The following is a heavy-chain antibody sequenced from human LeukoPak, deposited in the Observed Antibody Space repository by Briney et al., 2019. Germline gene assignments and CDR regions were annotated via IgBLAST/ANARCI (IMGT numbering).Heavy chain of an antibody. Sequence: SETLSLTCTVSGDSISSGDYYWSWIRQPAGKGLEWIGRISSSGSTNYNPSLKSRVTISVDTPKNQFSLKLSSVTAADTAVYYCARGPIAARPTPFDYWGQGTLVTVSS. J-gene: IGHJ4*02. CDR2: ISSSGST. CDR1: GDSISSGDYY. CDR3: ARGPIAARPTPFDY. V-gene: IGHV4-61*02. D-gene: IGHD6-6*01.